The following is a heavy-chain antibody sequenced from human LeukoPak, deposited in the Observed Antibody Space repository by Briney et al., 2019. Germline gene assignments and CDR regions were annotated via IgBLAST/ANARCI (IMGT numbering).Heavy chain of an antibody. J-gene: IGHJ4*02. CDR2: IRYDGIRE. CDR1: GFSFTTYG. CDR3: AKENGGSYRCVEK. V-gene: IGHV3-30*02. Sequence: PGGSLRLSCAASGFSFTTYGMHWVRQAPGKGREWGAFIRYDGIREHHADSVRGRFTISRDISKNPLYLPMNTVRAEDTAVYYCAKENGGSYRCVEKWGQGTLVTVSS. D-gene: IGHD6-25*01.